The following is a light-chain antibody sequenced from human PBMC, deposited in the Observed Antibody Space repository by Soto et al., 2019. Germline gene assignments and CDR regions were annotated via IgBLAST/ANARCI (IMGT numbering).Light chain of an antibody. Sequence: EIVLTQSPGTLSLSPGERATLSCRASQSVSSSYLAWYQQKPGQAPRLLIYVASRRTSGIPDRFSGSGYGTDVTLTSNRLAPDNFAVYSCQEYGSSLAWTFGRGNKVDIK. CDR3: QEYGSSLAWT. CDR2: VAS. J-gene: IGKJ1*01. CDR1: QSVSSSY. V-gene: IGKV3-20*01.